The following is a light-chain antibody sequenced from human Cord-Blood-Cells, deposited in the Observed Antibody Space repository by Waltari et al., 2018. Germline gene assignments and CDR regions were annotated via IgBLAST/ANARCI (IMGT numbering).Light chain of an antibody. V-gene: IGKV4-1*01. J-gene: IGKJ4*01. CDR2: WAS. CDR3: QQYYSTPLT. CDR1: QSVLYSSNNTNY. Sequence: DIVMTQSPVSMAVSLGERATINCKSSQSVLYSSNNTNYLAWYQQKPGQPPKLLIYWASTRESGVPDRFSGSGSGTDFTLTISCLQAEDVAVYYCQQYYSTPLTFGGGTKVEIK.